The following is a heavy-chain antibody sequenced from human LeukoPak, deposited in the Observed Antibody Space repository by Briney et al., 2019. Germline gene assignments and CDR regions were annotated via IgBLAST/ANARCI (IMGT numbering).Heavy chain of an antibody. J-gene: IGHJ4*02. CDR3: ARGRYVTTRGGAAAGFLDY. CDR1: GGSFSGHY. Sequence: SETLSLTCAVSGGSFSGHYWNWVRQPPGKGLEWIGEINHGGSTNYNPSLKSRVTISVDTSQNQFSLRLSSVTAADTAVYYCARGRYVTTRGGAAAGFLDYWGQGTLVTVST. V-gene: IGHV4-34*01. D-gene: IGHD6-13*01. CDR2: INHGGST.